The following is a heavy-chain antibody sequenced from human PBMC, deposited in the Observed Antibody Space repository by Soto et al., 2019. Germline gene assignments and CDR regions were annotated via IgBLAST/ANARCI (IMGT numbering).Heavy chain of an antibody. CDR1: GYSFTSYW. CDR3: ARLLTSNMTTVTTKIKPEGYYYYMDV. Sequence: GESLKISCKGSGYSFTSYWIGWVRQMPGKGLEWMGIIYPGDSDTRYGPSFQGQVTIPADKSISTAYLQWSSLKASDTAMYYCARLLTSNMTTVTTKIKPEGYYYYMDVWGKGTTVTVSS. V-gene: IGHV5-51*01. J-gene: IGHJ6*03. D-gene: IGHD4-17*01. CDR2: IYPGDSDT.